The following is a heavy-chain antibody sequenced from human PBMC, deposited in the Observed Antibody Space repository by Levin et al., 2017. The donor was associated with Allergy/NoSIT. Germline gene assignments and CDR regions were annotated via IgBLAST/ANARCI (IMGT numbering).Heavy chain of an antibody. J-gene: IGHJ4*02. Sequence: SCAASGFTFSTYGMHWVRQAPGKGLEWVAVIWYDGSSKYYADSVKGQLTISRDNSKNMLYLQMNSLRAEDTAVYYCARFGVNWGLDYWGQGTLVTVSS. V-gene: IGHV3-33*01. CDR1: GFTFSTYG. CDR2: IWYDGSSK. CDR3: ARFGVNWGLDY. D-gene: IGHD7-27*01.